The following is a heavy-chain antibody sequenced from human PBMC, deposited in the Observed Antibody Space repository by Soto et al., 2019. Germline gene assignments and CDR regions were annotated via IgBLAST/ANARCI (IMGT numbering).Heavy chain of an antibody. CDR1: GYSFTAYG. D-gene: IGHD3-22*01. V-gene: IGHV1-18*01. J-gene: IGHJ4*02. Sequence: QVQLVQSGPEVKMPGASVKVSCKTSGYSFTAYGLAWLRQAPGQRPEWLGWVGTNNANTNYAQKFQDRVTMTTDRSTTTTNMELRSLSSDDTAVYYCAKELNTDTSAYYSLAFWGQGTLVPVSS. CDR2: VGTNNANT. CDR3: AKELNTDTSAYYSLAF.